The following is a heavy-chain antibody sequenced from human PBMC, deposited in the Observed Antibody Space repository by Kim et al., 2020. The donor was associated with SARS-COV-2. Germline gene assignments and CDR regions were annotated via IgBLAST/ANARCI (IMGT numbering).Heavy chain of an antibody. CDR3: AKSPLNYYDSSGYPEGFDY. CDR2: ISGSGGST. Sequence: GGSLRLSCAASGFTFSSYAMSWVRQAPGKGLEWVSAISGSGGSTYYADSVKGRFTISRDNSKNTLYLQMNSLRAEDTAVYYCAKSPLNYYDSSGYPEGFDYWGQGTLVTVSS. V-gene: IGHV3-23*01. CDR1: GFTFSSYA. J-gene: IGHJ4*02. D-gene: IGHD3-22*01.